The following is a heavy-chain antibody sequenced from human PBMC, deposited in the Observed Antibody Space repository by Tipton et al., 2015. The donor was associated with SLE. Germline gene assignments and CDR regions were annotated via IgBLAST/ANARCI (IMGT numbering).Heavy chain of an antibody. V-gene: IGHV4-34*01. CDR1: GGSFSGYY. Sequence: TLSLTCAVYGGSFSGYYWSWIRQPPGKGLEWTGEINHSGSTNYNPSLKSRVTISVDTSKNQFSLKLSSVTAADTAVYYCARENRSLRGLFDYWGQGTLVTVSS. J-gene: IGHJ4*02. D-gene: IGHD4-17*01. CDR3: ARENRSLRGLFDY. CDR2: INHSGST.